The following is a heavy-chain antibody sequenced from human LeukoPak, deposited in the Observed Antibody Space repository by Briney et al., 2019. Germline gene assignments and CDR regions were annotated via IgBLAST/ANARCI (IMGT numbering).Heavy chain of an antibody. CDR3: ARHRFASPLDS. CDR1: GVSSSSSY. J-gene: IGHJ4*02. V-gene: IGHV4-59*08. CDR2: IFYTGDS. Sequence: TASETLSLTCTVSGVSSSSSYWRWIRQPPGKGLEWIGYIFYTGDSNHNPSFKSRVSISLDTSKDQISLKLSSVTAADTAVYYCARHRFASPLDSWGQGTLVTVSS. D-gene: IGHD2-21*01.